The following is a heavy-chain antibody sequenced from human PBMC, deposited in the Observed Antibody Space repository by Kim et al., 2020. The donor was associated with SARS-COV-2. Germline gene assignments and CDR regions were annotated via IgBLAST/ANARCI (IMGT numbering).Heavy chain of an antibody. J-gene: IGHJ6*02. CDR3: ARGMMDKGNYGMDV. V-gene: IGHV4-59*13. CDR1: GGSISSYY. D-gene: IGHD2-2*03. CDR2: IYYSGST. Sequence: SETLSLTCTVSGGSISSYYWSWIRQPPGKGLEWIGYIYYSGSTNYNPSLKSRVTISVDTSKNQFSLKLSSVTAADTAVYYCARGMMDKGNYGMDVWGQGTTVTVSS.